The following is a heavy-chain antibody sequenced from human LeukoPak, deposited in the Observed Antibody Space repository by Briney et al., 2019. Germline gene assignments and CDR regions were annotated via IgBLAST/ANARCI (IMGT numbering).Heavy chain of an antibody. CDR1: GFTFSSYA. CDR2: ISGSGGST. CDR3: ARAKTTYYYDSSGYYERPGYFDY. D-gene: IGHD3-22*01. V-gene: IGHV3-23*01. J-gene: IGHJ4*02. Sequence: QSGGSLRLSCAASGFTFSSYAMSWVRQAPGKGLEWVSAISGSGGSTYYADSVKGRFTISRDNAKNSLYLQMNSLRAEDTAVYYCARAKTTYYYDSSGYYERPGYFDYWGQGTLVTVSS.